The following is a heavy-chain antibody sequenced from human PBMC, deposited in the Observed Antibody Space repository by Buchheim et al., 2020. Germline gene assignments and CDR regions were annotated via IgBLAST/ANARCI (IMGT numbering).Heavy chain of an antibody. CDR1: GGSFSGYY. D-gene: IGHD6-19*01. J-gene: IGHJ4*02. Sequence: QVQLQQWGAGLLKPSETLSLTCAVYGGSFSGYYWSWIRQHPGKGLEWIGYIYYSGSTYYNPSLKSRVTISVDTSKNQFSLKLSSVTAADTAVYYCARVTYSSGSIDYWGQGTL. CDR2: IYYSGST. CDR3: ARVTYSSGSIDY. V-gene: IGHV4-34*01.